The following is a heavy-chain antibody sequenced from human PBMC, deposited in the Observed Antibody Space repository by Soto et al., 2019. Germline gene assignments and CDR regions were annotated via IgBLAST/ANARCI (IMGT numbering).Heavy chain of an antibody. Sequence: SGPTLVNPTQTLTLTCTSSGFSLSAYGVGVGWIRQPPGKPLEWLALIYWNDDKRYSPSLKSRLTITKGTSKNQVVLTMTNMDPVDTATYYCAHSYSSSPPQPWGQGTLVTVS. V-gene: IGHV2-5*01. D-gene: IGHD6-13*01. J-gene: IGHJ1*01. CDR3: AHSYSSSPPQP. CDR1: GFSLSAYGVG. CDR2: IYWNDDK.